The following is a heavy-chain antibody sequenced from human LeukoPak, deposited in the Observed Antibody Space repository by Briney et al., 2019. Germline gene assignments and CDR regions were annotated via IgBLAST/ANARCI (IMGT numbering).Heavy chain of an antibody. J-gene: IGHJ6*03. V-gene: IGHV3-23*01. CDR1: GFTFSNYG. CDR2: ISGSGTYI. Sequence: PGGSLRLSCAASGFTFSNYGMTWVRQAPGKGLEWVSAISGSGTYIHYADSVKGRFTISRDNSENTLYLQMNSLRVEDTAVYYCAKVPHENYYYYMDVWGKGTTVSVSS. CDR3: AKVPHENYYYYMDV.